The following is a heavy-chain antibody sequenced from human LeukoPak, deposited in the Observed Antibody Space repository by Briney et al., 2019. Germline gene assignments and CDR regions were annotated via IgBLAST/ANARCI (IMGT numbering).Heavy chain of an antibody. CDR3: ARDGRRITVAGTGDN. J-gene: IGHJ4*02. V-gene: IGHV1-46*01. Sequence: ASVKVSCKASGYTFTSYYVHWVRQALGQGLEWLGIINPNVGSTNYAQKFQGRVTLTSDTSTSTVYMELSSLRSDDTAVYYCARDGRRITVAGTGDNWGQGTLVTVSS. CDR1: GYTFTSYY. CDR2: INPNVGST. D-gene: IGHD6-19*01.